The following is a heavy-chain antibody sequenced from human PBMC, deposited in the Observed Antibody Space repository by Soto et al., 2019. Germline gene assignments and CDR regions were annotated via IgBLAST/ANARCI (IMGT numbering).Heavy chain of an antibody. CDR1: GLTLSSYW. J-gene: IGHJ6*02. CDR3: ARDLGLDGMDV. Sequence: HGGSTRLSCAASGLTLSSYWMSWVRQAPGRGLEWVANIKQDGSEKYYVDSVKGRFTISRDNAKNSLYLQMNSLRSDDTAVYYCARDLGLDGMDVWGQGTTVTVSS. V-gene: IGHV3-7*03. D-gene: IGHD7-27*01. CDR2: IKQDGSEK.